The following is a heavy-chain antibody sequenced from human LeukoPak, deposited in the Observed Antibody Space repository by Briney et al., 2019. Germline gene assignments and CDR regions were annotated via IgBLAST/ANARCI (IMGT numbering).Heavy chain of an antibody. D-gene: IGHD4/OR15-4a*01. CDR2: VYYSGSI. CDR1: GGSITSGEYY. V-gene: IGHV4-39*07. Sequence: SETLSLTCSVSGGSITSGEYYWAWLRQPPGKGLEWLGSVYYSGSIKYNPSLKGRVSISRDMSKNQFSLNLNPVNATDTAVYYCARRDYAAWFDPWGQGTLVTVSS. CDR3: ARRDYAAWFDP. J-gene: IGHJ5*02.